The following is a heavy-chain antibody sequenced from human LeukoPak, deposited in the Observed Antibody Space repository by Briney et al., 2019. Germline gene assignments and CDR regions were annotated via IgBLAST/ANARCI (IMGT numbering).Heavy chain of an antibody. CDR2: IIPIFGTA. CDR1: GGTFSSYA. J-gene: IGHJ4*02. Sequence: SVKVPCKASGGTFSSYAISWVRQAPGQGLEWMGGIIPIFGTANYAQKFQGRVTITADESTSTAYMELSSLRSEDTAVYYCAKGWYDSSGILDYWGQGTLVTVSS. V-gene: IGHV1-69*13. D-gene: IGHD3-22*01. CDR3: AKGWYDSSGILDY.